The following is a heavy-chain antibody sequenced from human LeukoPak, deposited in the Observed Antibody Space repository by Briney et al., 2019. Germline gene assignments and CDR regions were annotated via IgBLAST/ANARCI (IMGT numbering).Heavy chain of an antibody. Sequence: ASVKVSCKASGYTFTSYGISWVRQAPGQGLEWMGWISAYNGNTNYAQKLQGRVTMTTDTSTSTAYMELRSLRSDDTAVYYCARGGHCSSTSCHYYYYYGMDVWGQGTTVTVSS. CDR2: ISAYNGNT. J-gene: IGHJ6*02. V-gene: IGHV1-18*01. CDR3: ARGGHCSSTSCHYYYYYGMDV. D-gene: IGHD2-2*01. CDR1: GYTFTSYG.